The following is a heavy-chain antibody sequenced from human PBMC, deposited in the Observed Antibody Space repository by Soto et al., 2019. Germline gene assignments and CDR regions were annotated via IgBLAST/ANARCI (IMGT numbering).Heavy chain of an antibody. D-gene: IGHD3-16*01. Sequence: QVQLVQSGAEVKKPGSSVKVSCKASGGTFSSYAISWVRQAPGQGLEWMGGIIPIFGTANYAQKFQGRVTITAAESTSTAYMELSSLRSEDTAVYYCARASRGDYVWGRRWFDPWGQGTLVTVSS. CDR3: ARASRGDYVWGRRWFDP. CDR2: IIPIFGTA. CDR1: GGTFSSYA. V-gene: IGHV1-69*12. J-gene: IGHJ5*02.